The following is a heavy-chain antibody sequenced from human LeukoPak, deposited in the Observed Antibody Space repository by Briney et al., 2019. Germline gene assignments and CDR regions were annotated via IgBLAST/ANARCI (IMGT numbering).Heavy chain of an antibody. V-gene: IGHV4-39*02. CDR2: ISSSGTT. J-gene: IGHJ6*03. Sequence: SETLSLTCTVSGGSISSIIYSWGWIRQPPGKGLEWIGTISSSGTTYYSPSLKSRVTLSVGPSKNHFSLNLSSVTATDSAVYYCARLVRETTVTYYFYYYMDVWGKGTTVTVSS. D-gene: IGHD4-17*01. CDR3: ARLVRETTVTYYFYYYMDV. CDR1: GGSISSIIYS.